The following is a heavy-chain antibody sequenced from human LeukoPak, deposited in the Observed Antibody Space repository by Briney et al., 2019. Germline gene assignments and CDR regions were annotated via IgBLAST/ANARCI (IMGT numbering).Heavy chain of an antibody. CDR2: FDPEDGET. D-gene: IGHD3-10*01. V-gene: IGHV1-24*01. CDR3: ATGYYYGSGSYSSYYFDY. Sequence: ASVKVSCKVSGYTLTELSMHWVRQAPGQGLEWMGGFDPEDGETIYAQKFQGRVTMTEDTSTDTAYMELSSLRSEDTAVYYCATGYYYGSGSYSSYYFDYWGQGTLVTVSS. J-gene: IGHJ4*02. CDR1: GYTLTELS.